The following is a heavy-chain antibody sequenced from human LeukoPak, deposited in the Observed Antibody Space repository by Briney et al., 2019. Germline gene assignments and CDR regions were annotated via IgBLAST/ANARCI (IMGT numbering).Heavy chain of an antibody. V-gene: IGHV4-39*07. CDR1: GGSINNSSYY. CDR3: ARVYNVDV. D-gene: IGHD1-14*01. Sequence: PSETLSLTCTVSGGSINNSSYYWGWIRQPPGKGLEWIGSIYYSGSTYYNPSLKSRVTISVDTSKNQFSLKVTSVTAADTAVYYCARVYNVDVWGKGTTVTVSS. CDR2: IYYSGST. J-gene: IGHJ6*04.